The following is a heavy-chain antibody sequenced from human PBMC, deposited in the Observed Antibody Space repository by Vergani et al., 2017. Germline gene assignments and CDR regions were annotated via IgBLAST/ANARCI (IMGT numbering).Heavy chain of an antibody. CDR2: IIPIFGTA. D-gene: IGHD3-10*01. V-gene: IGHV1-69*01. CDR3: ARQLLWFGELRGRDAFDI. CDR1: GGTFSSYA. Sequence: QVQLVQSGAEVKKPGSSVKVSCKASGGTFSSYAISWVRQAPGQGLEWMGGIIPIFGTAHYAQKFQGRATITADESTSTAYMELSSLRAEDTAVYYCARQLLWFGELRGRDAFDIWGQGTMVTVSS. J-gene: IGHJ3*02.